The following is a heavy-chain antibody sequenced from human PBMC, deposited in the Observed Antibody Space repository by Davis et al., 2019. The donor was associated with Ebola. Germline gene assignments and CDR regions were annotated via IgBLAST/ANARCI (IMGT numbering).Heavy chain of an antibody. CDR2: IYYSGST. CDR3: AALVQGLDY. Sequence: MPGGSLRLSCAVYGGSFSGYYWSWIRQPPGKGLEWIGYIYYSGSTNYNPSLKSRVTISVDTSKNQFSLKLSSVTAADTAVYYCAALVQGLDYWGQGTLVTVSS. J-gene: IGHJ4*02. D-gene: IGHD6-6*01. V-gene: IGHV4-59*08. CDR1: GGSFSGYY.